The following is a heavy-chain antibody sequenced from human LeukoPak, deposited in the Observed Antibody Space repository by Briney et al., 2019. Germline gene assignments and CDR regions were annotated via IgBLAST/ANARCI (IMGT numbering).Heavy chain of an antibody. D-gene: IGHD2-21*02. Sequence: PGGSLRLSCAASGFTFSSYEMNWVRQAPGKGLEWVSYISGSGSTIYYAASVKGRFTISRDNARNSLYLQMNSLRAEDTALYYCARDLRCGGDCPGYWGQGTLVTVSS. CDR2: ISGSGSTI. V-gene: IGHV3-48*03. J-gene: IGHJ4*02. CDR1: GFTFSSYE. CDR3: ARDLRCGGDCPGY.